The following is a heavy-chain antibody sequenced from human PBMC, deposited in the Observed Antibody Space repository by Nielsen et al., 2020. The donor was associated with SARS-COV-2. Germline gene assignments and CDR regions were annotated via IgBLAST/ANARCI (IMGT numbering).Heavy chain of an antibody. CDR2: ISSSSSTI. CDR3: ARVSGYSGYDHRFYYGMDV. V-gene: IGHV3-48*01. J-gene: IGHJ6*02. Sequence: GESLKISCAASGFTFSSYSMNWVRQAPGKGLEWVSYISSSSSTIYYADSVKGRFTISRDNAKNSLYLQMNGLRAEDTAVYYCARVSGYSGYDHRFYYGMDVWGQGTTVTVSS. D-gene: IGHD5-12*01. CDR1: GFTFSSYS.